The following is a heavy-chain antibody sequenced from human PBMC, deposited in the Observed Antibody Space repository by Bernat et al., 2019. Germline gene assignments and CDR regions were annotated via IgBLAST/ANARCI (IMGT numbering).Heavy chain of an antibody. Sequence: QVQLVQSGAEVKKPGASVKVSCKASGYTFTGYYMHWVRQAPGQGLEWMGWINPNSGGTNYAQKFQGWVTMTRDTSISTAYMELSRLRSDDTAVYYCARAGPESIAAAGTKIRSGYYYYGMDVWGQGTTVTVSS. CDR1: GYTFTGYY. CDR2: INPNSGGT. CDR3: ARAGPESIAAAGTKIRSGYYYYGMDV. V-gene: IGHV1-2*04. J-gene: IGHJ6*02. D-gene: IGHD6-13*01.